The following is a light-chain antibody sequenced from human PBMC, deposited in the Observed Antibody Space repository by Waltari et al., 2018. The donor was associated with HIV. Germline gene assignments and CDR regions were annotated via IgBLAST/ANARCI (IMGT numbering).Light chain of an antibody. V-gene: IGKV1-5*03. Sequence: DIQMTQSPSTLPASVGDRVTITCRASQSIRSWLAWYQQKPGKAPKLLIYKAASLESGVPSRFSGSGSGTEVTLTISSLQPDDFATYYCQQYNSYPYTFGQGTKLEIK. CDR3: QQYNSYPYT. CDR1: QSIRSW. CDR2: KAA. J-gene: IGKJ2*01.